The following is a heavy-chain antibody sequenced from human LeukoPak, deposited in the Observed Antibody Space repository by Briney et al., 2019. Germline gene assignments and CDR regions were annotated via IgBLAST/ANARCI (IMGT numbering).Heavy chain of an antibody. Sequence: PSETLSLTCTVSGGPISSSSYYWGWIRQPPGKGLEWIGSIYYSGSTYYNPSLKSRVTISVDTSKNQFSLKMSSVTAADTAVYYCASDRLGWLDYWGQGTLLIVSS. CDR3: ASDRLGWLDY. D-gene: IGHD5-24*01. CDR1: GGPISSSSYY. J-gene: IGHJ4*02. CDR2: IYYSGST. V-gene: IGHV4-39*07.